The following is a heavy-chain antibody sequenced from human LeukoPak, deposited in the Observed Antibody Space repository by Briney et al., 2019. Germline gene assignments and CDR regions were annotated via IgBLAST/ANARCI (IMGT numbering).Heavy chain of an antibody. D-gene: IGHD3-10*01. V-gene: IGHV4-59*13. CDR3: AVYDYGSGSHPLDAFDI. CDR2: IYYSGNT. CDR1: GGSISSYY. Sequence: SETLCLTCTVSGGSISSYYWSWIRQPPGKGLEWIGYIYYSGNTNHNPHRKSQVTISVDTAKSQFSLKLSSMPAADTAVYYCAVYDYGSGSHPLDAFDIWGQGTKVTVSS. J-gene: IGHJ3*02.